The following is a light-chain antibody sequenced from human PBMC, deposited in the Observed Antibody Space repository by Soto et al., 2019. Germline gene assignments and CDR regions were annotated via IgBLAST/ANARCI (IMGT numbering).Light chain of an antibody. J-gene: IGLJ1*01. CDR1: SGDVGSSNL. CDR3: CSFARSTTFYV. CDR2: EGD. Sequence: QSVVPQPASVSGSPGPPNTISCSGTSGDVGSSNLVSWYQQHPGKAPKLIIFEGDRRPSGVSGRFSGSKSGNTASLTISGLQAEDEADYYCCSFARSTTFYVFGTGTKVTVL. V-gene: IGLV2-23*01.